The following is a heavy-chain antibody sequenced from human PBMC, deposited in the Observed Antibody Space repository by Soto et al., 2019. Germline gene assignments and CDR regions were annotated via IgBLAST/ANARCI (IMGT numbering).Heavy chain of an antibody. Sequence: ASVKVSCKASGDTFTDYYIHWVRQAPGQGLEWMGTVNPSGGHTTYAQHFLGRVTMTRDTSTSTLYMELTSLTSDDTAIYYCASWGHVVVVTAALDYWGQGTLVTVSS. V-gene: IGHV1-46*01. CDR3: ASWGHVVVVTAALDY. D-gene: IGHD2-21*02. CDR1: GDTFTDYY. J-gene: IGHJ4*02. CDR2: VNPSGGHT.